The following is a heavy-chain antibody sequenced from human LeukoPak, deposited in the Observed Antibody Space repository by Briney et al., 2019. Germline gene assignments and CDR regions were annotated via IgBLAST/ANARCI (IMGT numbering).Heavy chain of an antibody. J-gene: IGHJ5*02. Sequence: TSETLSLTCTVSGGSISSSSYYWGWIRQPPGKGLEWIGYIYYSGSTNYNPSLKSRVTISVDTSKNQFSLKLSSVTAADTAVYYCARRGVGSSWFNWFDPWGQGTLVTVSS. CDR3: ARRGVGSSWFNWFDP. CDR1: GGSISSSSYY. V-gene: IGHV4-61*05. D-gene: IGHD6-13*01. CDR2: IYYSGST.